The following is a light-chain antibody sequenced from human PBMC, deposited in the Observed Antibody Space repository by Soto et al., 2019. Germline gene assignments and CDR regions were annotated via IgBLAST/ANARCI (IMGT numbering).Light chain of an antibody. V-gene: IGKV3-11*01. Sequence: EIVLTQSPATLALSPGERATLSCRASQSVGTYLAWYQQKPGQAPRLLIYDASNRATGIPVRFSGSGSGTDFSLTISSLEPEDVAVYYCQQRSNWPPRLTFGGGTKVEIK. CDR1: QSVGTY. CDR3: QQRSNWPPRLT. J-gene: IGKJ4*01. CDR2: DAS.